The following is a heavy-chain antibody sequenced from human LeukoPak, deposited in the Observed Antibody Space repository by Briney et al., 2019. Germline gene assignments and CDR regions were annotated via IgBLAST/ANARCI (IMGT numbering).Heavy chain of an antibody. Sequence: SGGSLRLPCAASGFTVSNNYMSWVRQAPGKGLEWVSVIYSGGSTYYADSVKGRFTISRDNSKNTLYLQINSLRAEDTAVYYCAREYTTKPDYWGQGTLVTVSS. D-gene: IGHD6-6*01. CDR2: IYSGGST. CDR3: AREYTTKPDY. J-gene: IGHJ4*02. V-gene: IGHV3-66*02. CDR1: GFTVSNNY.